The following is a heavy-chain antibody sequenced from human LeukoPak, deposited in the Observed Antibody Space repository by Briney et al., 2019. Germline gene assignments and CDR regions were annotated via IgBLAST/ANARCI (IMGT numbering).Heavy chain of an antibody. CDR1: GFTFRNYA. CDR2: IPSSGDGT. J-gene: IGHJ4*02. D-gene: IGHD5-12*01. CDR3: ARRTSGAFDF. Sequence: GGSLRLSCAASGFTFRNYAMTWVRQAPGKGLEWVSSIPSSGDGTYYTDSVKGRFTISRDNSKNMLYLQMNSLRAEDTAVYYCARRTSGAFDFWDQGTLVTVSS. V-gene: IGHV3-23*01.